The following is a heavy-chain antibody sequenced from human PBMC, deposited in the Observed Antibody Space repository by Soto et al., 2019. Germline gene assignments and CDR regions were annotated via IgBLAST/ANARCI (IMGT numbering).Heavy chain of an antibody. V-gene: IGHV4-59*01. J-gene: IGHJ6*02. CDR2: LYYPATT. Sequence: WTWIRQPPGKGLEWIGCLYYPATTNYNPSLTGRVTMSLDTYSHQFALGLSSVTAADTAVSFWSRTFCSTTSSQAHGMEVWGQGTWVTGSS. CDR3: SRTFCSTTSSQAHGMEV. D-gene: IGHD2-2*01.